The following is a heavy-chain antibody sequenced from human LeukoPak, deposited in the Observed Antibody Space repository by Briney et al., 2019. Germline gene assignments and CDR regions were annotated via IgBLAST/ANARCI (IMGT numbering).Heavy chain of an antibody. Sequence: PGGSLRLSCAASGFNFRSYWMSWVRQAPGKGLEWVANIKEDGSEKYCVDSVKGRFTISRDNAKNSLYLQMNSLRAEDTAVYYCARSPAAMVLFDYWGQGTLVTASS. CDR3: ARSPAAMVLFDY. J-gene: IGHJ4*02. CDR2: IKEDGSEK. CDR1: GFNFRSYW. D-gene: IGHD5-18*01. V-gene: IGHV3-7*03.